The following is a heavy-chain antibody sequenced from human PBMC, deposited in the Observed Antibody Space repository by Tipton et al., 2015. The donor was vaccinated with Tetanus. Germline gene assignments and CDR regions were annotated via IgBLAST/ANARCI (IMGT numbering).Heavy chain of an antibody. CDR1: GYTFTSYG. V-gene: IGHV1-18*01. CDR3: ARPLRSCYYYYGMDV. CDR2: ISAYNGNT. J-gene: IGHJ6*02. D-gene: IGHD2-15*01. Sequence: QSGPEVKKPGASVKVSCKASGYTFTSYGISWVRQAPGQGLEWMGWISAYNGNTNYAQKLQGRVTMTTDTSTSTAYMELRSLRSDGTAVYYCARPLRSCYYYYGMDVWGQGTTVTVSS.